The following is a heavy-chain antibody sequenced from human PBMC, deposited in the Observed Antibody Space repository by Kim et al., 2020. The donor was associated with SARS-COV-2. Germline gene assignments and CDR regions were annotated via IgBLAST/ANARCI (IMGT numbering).Heavy chain of an antibody. CDR1: GGSFSGYY. D-gene: IGHD4-17*01. J-gene: IGHJ3*02. Sequence: SETLSLTCAVYGGSFSGYYWSWIRQPPGKGLEWIGEINHSGSTNYNPSLKSRVTISVDTSKNQFSLKLSSVTAADTAVYYCARGPSYGGNDAFDIWGQGT. CDR3: ARGPSYGGNDAFDI. V-gene: IGHV4-34*01. CDR2: INHSGST.